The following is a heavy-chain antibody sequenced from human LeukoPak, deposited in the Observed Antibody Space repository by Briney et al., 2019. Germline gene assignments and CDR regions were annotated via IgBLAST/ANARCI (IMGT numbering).Heavy chain of an antibody. CDR2: INHSGST. CDR1: GGSFSGYY. J-gene: IGHJ1*01. V-gene: IGHV4-34*01. Sequence: SETLSLTCAVYGGSFSGYYWSWIRQPPGKGLEWIGEINHSGSTNYNPSLKSRVTISVDTSKNQFSLKLSSVTAADTAVYYCARAYYDILTGSEGYFQHWGQGTPVTVSS. CDR3: ARAYYDILTGSEGYFQH. D-gene: IGHD3-9*01.